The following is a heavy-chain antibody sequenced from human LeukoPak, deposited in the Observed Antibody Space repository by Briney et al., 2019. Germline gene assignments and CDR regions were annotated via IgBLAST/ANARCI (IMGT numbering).Heavy chain of an antibody. V-gene: IGHV4-30-4*08. Sequence: SQTLSLICTVSGGSISSGDYYWSWIRQPPGKGLEWIGYIYYSGSTYYNPSLKSRVTISVDTSKNQFSLKLSSVTAADTAVYYCAREVRGEAFDIWGQGTMVTVSS. D-gene: IGHD3-10*01. CDR1: GGSISSGDYY. CDR2: IYYSGST. J-gene: IGHJ3*02. CDR3: AREVRGEAFDI.